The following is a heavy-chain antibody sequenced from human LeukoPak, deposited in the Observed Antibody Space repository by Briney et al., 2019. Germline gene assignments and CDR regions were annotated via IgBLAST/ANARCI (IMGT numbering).Heavy chain of an antibody. J-gene: IGHJ4*02. CDR3: ARGLSGSYYY. D-gene: IGHD3-10*01. CDR1: GGSISSYY. V-gene: IGHV4-59*01. CDR2: IYYSGST. Sequence: SETLSLTCTVSGGSISSYYWSWVRQPPGKGLEWIGYIYYSGSTNYNPALKSRVTISVDTSKNQFSLKLSSVTAADTAVYYCARGLSGSYYYWGQGTLVTVSS.